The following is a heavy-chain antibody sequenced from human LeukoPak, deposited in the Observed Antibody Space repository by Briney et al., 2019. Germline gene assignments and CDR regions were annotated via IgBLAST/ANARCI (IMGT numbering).Heavy chain of an antibody. D-gene: IGHD2-21*01. Sequence: GGSLRLSCAASGFTFSRYDLSWVSQAPGKGLEWVSVISGGGRDASTSYTDSVKGRFTVSRDNSKNTLYLQMTNLRVEDTAVYYCAREGVVDTRSLDSWGQGTLVTVSS. CDR2: ISGGGRDAST. CDR3: AREGVVDTRSLDS. CDR1: GFTFSRYD. V-gene: IGHV3-23*01. J-gene: IGHJ4*02.